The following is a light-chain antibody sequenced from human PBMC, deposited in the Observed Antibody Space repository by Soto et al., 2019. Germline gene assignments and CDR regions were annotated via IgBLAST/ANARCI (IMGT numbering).Light chain of an antibody. Sequence: QSVLTQPASVSGSPGQSITISCTGTSSDFGNYNLVSWYQQHPGKVPKLILFEVNKRPSGVSGRFSGSKSGNTASLTISGLQAEDEADYYCCSFTGSSTHVFGTGTKLTVL. J-gene: IGLJ1*01. CDR2: EVN. CDR1: SSDFGNYNL. V-gene: IGLV2-23*02. CDR3: CSFTGSSTHV.